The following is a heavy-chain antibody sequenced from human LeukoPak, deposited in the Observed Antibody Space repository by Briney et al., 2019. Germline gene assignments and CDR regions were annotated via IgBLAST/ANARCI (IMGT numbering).Heavy chain of an antibody. CDR2: ISSSSSYI. V-gene: IGHV3-21*01. CDR1: GFTFSSYS. CDR3: SRDPTYYLRYGYFDY. D-gene: IGHD1-26*01. Sequence: GGSLRLSCAASGFTFSSYSMNWVRQAPGKGLEWVSSISSSSSYIYYAGSVKGRFTISRDNTKNSLYLQMNSLRAEDTAVYYCSRDPTYYLRYGYFDYWGQGALVTVSS. J-gene: IGHJ4*02.